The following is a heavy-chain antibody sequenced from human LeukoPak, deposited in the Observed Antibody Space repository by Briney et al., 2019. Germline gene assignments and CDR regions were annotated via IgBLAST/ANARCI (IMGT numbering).Heavy chain of an antibody. CDR1: GGSISSYY. V-gene: IGHV4-4*07. CDR3: ARDVRVYAYYYMDV. J-gene: IGHJ6*03. CDR2: IYTSGST. D-gene: IGHD2-8*01. Sequence: PSETLSLTCTVSGGSISSYYWSWIRQPAGKGLEWIGRIYTSGSTNYNPSLKSRVTMSVDTSKNQFSLKLSSVTAADTAVYYCARDVRVYAYYYMDVWGKGTTVTVSS.